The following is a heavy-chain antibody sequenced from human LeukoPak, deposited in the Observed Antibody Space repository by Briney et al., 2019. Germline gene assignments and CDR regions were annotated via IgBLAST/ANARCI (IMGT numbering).Heavy chain of an antibody. Sequence: SETLSLTCAVYGGSFSGYYWSWIRQPPGKGLEWIGYIYYSGSTYYNPSLKSRVTISVDTSKNQFSLKLSSVTAADTAVYYCARRYDFWSGFDYWGQGTLVTVSS. CDR3: ARRYDFWSGFDY. V-gene: IGHV4-30-4*08. CDR1: GGSFSGYY. D-gene: IGHD3-3*01. J-gene: IGHJ4*02. CDR2: IYYSGST.